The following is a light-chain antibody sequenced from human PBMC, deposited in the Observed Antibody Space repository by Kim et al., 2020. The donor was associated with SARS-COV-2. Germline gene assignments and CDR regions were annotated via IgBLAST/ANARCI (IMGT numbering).Light chain of an antibody. CDR2: GDT. J-gene: IGLJ3*02. V-gene: IGLV1-40*01. CDR3: PSYDSSLRGFWV. CDR1: TSNIVNYD. Sequence: QSVLTQPPSVSGAPGQRVTISCTGSTSNIVNYDVHWYQQLPGRAPKLLIYGDTRRPSGVPDRFSGSKSGTSASLAITGLQAEDEADYYCPSYDSSLRGFWVFGGGTKVTVL.